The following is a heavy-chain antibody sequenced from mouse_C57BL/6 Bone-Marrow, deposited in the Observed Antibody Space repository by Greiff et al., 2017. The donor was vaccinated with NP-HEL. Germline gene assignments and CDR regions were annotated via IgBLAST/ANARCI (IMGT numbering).Heavy chain of an antibody. D-gene: IGHD2-1*01. CDR1: GYTFPSYW. CDR2: LDPAASYP. V-gene: IGHV1-59*01. CDR3: ARLYYGNYLAY. Sequence: QVQLQQPGAELVRPGTSVKLSCKASGYTFPSYWMPWVKPRPGQGLEWIGVLDPAASYPNYNPKFKGKAPLAVDTSSSTASMQLSSLTSEDSAVYYCARLYYGNYLAYWGQGTLVTVSA. J-gene: IGHJ3*01.